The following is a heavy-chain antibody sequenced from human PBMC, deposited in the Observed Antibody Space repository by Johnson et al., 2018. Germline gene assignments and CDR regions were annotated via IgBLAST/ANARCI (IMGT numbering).Heavy chain of an antibody. D-gene: IGHD3-22*01. CDR3: ARTMGLAVVVINDAFDI. V-gene: IGHV3-33*01. CDR1: GFTFSSSG. CDR2: IWPDGSNK. Sequence: QVQLVESGGGVVQXGRSLRLSCAASGFTFSSSGMHWVRQAPGKGLEGVAVIWPDGSNKYYADSVKGRYTISRDKSKNTLYLQMNSLRAEDTAVYYCARTMGLAVVVINDAFDIWGQGTMVTVSS. J-gene: IGHJ3*02.